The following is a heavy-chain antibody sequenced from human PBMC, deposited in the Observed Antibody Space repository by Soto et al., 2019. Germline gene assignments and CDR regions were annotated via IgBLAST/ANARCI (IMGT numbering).Heavy chain of an antibody. Sequence: EVQLLESGGNLVQPGGSLRLSCAASGFTFSSYAMSWVRQAPGKGLEWVSAIGGSGGSTYYADSVKGRFTISRDNSKNTLYLQMNSLRVEDTAIYYCARAVMQWRLHFDLWGRGSLVTVSS. V-gene: IGHV3-23*01. CDR1: GFTFSSYA. D-gene: IGHD3-16*01. CDR3: ARAVMQWRLHFDL. CDR2: IGGSGGST. J-gene: IGHJ2*01.